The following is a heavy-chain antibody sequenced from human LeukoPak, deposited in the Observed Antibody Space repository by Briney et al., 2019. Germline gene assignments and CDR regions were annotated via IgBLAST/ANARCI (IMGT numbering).Heavy chain of an antibody. V-gene: IGHV4-38-2*02. CDR1: GYSISSGYY. J-gene: IGHJ5*02. CDR3: ARVLVDGAAYNWFDP. Sequence: SETLSHTCTVSGYSISSGYYWGWIRQPPGKGLEWIGQINHSGSTNYNPSLKSTVTISVDTSKNQFSLKLSTVTAADTAVYYCARVLVDGAAYNWFDPWGQGTMVTVSS. D-gene: IGHD5-12*01. CDR2: INHSGST.